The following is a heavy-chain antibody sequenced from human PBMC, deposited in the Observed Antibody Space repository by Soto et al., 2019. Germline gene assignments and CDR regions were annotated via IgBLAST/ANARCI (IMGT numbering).Heavy chain of an antibody. V-gene: IGHV1-46*01. CDR3: ARLATVTPPYYFDY. D-gene: IGHD4-17*01. CDR1: GYTFTSFY. Sequence: ASVKVSCKASGYTFTSFYVHWVRQAPGQGLEWMGVINPNGGSTAYAQKFQGRVTMTRDTSTSTAYMELSSLGSEDTAVFYCARLATVTPPYYFDYWGQGTLVTVSS. CDR2: INPNGGST. J-gene: IGHJ4*02.